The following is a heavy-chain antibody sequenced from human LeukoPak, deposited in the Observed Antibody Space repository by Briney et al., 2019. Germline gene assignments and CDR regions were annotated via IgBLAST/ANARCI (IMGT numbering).Heavy chain of an antibody. CDR2: FDPEVDKI. CDR1: GKRLSGLS. J-gene: IGHJ3*01. V-gene: IGHV1-24*01. CDR3: ATWVLWRMLDCFDL. D-gene: IGHD3-16*01. Sequence: ASVKVSCKVSGKRLSGLSMAWVRQAPGRGLEWMGGFDPEVDKIRLAQKFQGRVTMTEDTSTDTAYMELNSLRSDDTAVYYCATWVLWRMLDCFDLWGQGTMVTVS.